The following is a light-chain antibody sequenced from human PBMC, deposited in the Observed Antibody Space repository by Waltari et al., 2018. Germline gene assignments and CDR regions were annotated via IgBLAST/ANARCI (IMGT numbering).Light chain of an antibody. CDR1: ENVNNY. Sequence: DIVMSKSPSSQSAYVGVRVTITCRASENVNNYLNWYHQKPGKAPKLLIYNASTLQTGVPSRFSGSGSGTDYTFTISSLQSEDVATYYCQHNYGTPYSFGQGTKVEIK. V-gene: IGKV1-39*01. CDR2: NAS. J-gene: IGKJ2*03. CDR3: QHNYGTPYS.